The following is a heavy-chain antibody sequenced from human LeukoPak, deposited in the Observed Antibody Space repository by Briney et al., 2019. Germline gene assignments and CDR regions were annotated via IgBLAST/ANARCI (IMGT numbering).Heavy chain of an antibody. Sequence: GRSLRLSCAASGFTFSSYAMHWVRQAPGKGLEWVAVISYDGSNKYYADSVKGRFTISRDNSKNTLYLQMNSLRTEDTAVYYCARGVRYYDAFDIWSQGTMVTVSS. V-gene: IGHV3-30-3*01. CDR3: ARGVRYYDAFDI. D-gene: IGHD1-26*01. CDR2: ISYDGSNK. CDR1: GFTFSSYA. J-gene: IGHJ3*02.